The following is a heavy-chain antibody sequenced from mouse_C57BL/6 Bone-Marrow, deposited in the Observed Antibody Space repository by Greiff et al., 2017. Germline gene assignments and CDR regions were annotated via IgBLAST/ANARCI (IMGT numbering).Heavy chain of an antibody. D-gene: IGHD1-1*01. Sequence: QVQLQQSGPELVRPGVSVKISCKGSGYPFTDYAMHWVKQSHAKSLEWIGVISTYYGDASYNQKFKDKATMTVDNSSSTAYMELARLTSEDSAVYYCASRYYYGSRGDFDVWGTGTTVTVSA. CDR1: GYPFTDYA. V-gene: IGHV1-67*01. J-gene: IGHJ1*03. CDR3: ASRYYYGSRGDFDV. CDR2: ISTYYGDA.